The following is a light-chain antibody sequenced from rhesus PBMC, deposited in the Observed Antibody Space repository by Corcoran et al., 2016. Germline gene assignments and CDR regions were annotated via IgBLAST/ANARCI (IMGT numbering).Light chain of an antibody. CDR1: QSVGTT. J-gene: IGKJ1*01. CDR2: EAS. CDR3: HKYITSPWT. V-gene: IGKV3-53*01. Sequence: QVILTQSPATLSLSPGERASLSCRASQSVGTTVAWYQQNRGQAPGLLIYEASIRATGIPDRLSGSGSGTEFTLPINSLEPEDFALYYCHKYITSPWTFGQGTKVEIK.